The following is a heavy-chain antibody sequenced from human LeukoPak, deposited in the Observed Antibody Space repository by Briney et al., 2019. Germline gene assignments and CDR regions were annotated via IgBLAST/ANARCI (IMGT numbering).Heavy chain of an antibody. CDR1: GGSISSGSYY. D-gene: IGHD2-21*02. V-gene: IGHV4-61*02. CDR3: ARDTYCGGDCYSIDY. J-gene: IGHJ4*02. CDR2: IYTSGST. Sequence: PSETLSLTCTVSGGSISSGSYYWSWIRQPAGKGLEWIGRIYTSGSTNYNPSLKSRVTISVDTSKNQFSLKLSSVTAADTAEYYCARDTYCGGDCYSIDYWGQGTLVTVSS.